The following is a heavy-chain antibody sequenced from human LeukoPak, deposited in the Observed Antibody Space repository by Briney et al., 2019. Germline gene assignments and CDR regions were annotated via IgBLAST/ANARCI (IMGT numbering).Heavy chain of an antibody. CDR1: GGTFSSYA. D-gene: IGHD6-19*01. V-gene: IGHV1-69*04. CDR3: ARDRIAVAVFSYDY. Sequence: GSSVKVSCKASGGTFSSYAISWVRQAPGQGLEWMGRIIPILGIANYAQKFQGRVTITADKSTSTAYMELSSLRSEDTAVYYCARDRIAVAVFSYDYWGQGTLVTVSS. CDR2: IIPILGIA. J-gene: IGHJ4*02.